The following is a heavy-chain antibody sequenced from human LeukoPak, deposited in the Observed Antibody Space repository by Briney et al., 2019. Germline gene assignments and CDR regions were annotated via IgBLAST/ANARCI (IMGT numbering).Heavy chain of an antibody. CDR1: AFTLSELS. Sequence: GASVKVSCKFSAFTLSELSMHWVRQAPGKGLEWVGGFDPKDGETVYGERFRDRFILTDDRSSNTAYMDLSSLGADDTAVYYCATGVYCATTTRPGHGNYYYFMDVWGEGTTVTV. V-gene: IGHV1-24*01. D-gene: IGHD2-21*01. CDR3: ATGVYCATTTRPGHGNYYYFMDV. CDR2: FDPKDGET. J-gene: IGHJ6*03.